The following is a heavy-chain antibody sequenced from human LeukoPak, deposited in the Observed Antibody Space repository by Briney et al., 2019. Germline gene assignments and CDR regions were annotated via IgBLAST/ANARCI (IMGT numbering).Heavy chain of an antibody. D-gene: IGHD4-17*01. CDR2: ISGSGGST. CDR1: GFTISSYA. J-gene: IGHJ5*02. CDR3: AKGFFIGTLTKNWFDP. V-gene: IGHV3-23*01. Sequence: SGGSLRLSCAASGFTISSYAMGWARQAPGKGLEWVSAISGSGGSTYYADSLKGRFTISRDNSKNTVYLQMNSLRAEDTAEYYCAKGFFIGTLTKNWFDPWGQGTLVTVSS.